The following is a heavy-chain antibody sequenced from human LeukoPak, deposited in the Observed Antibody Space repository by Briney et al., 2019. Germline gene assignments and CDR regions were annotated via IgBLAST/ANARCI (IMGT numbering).Heavy chain of an antibody. V-gene: IGHV4-61*02. Sequence: PAETLSLTCTVSGGPISSSRYYWGWIRQPAGKGLEWIGRIYTSGSTNYNPSLKSRVTMSVDTSKNQFSLKLSSVTAADTAVYYCARDHELGSDYWGQGTLVTVSS. CDR3: ARDHELGSDY. J-gene: IGHJ4*02. D-gene: IGHD3-3*02. CDR1: GGPISSSRYY. CDR2: IYTSGST.